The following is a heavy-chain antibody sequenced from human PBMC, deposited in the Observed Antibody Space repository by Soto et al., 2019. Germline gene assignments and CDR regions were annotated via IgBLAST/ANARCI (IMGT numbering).Heavy chain of an antibody. V-gene: IGHV4-30-4*01. D-gene: IGHD2-2*01. CDR1: GGSISSGDYY. CDR2: IYYSGSP. CDR3: AREVAWEYQLPHYYSYGMDV. Sequence: SETLSLTCTVSGGSISSGDYYWSWLRQPPGKGREWIGYIYYSGSPYYNPSLKSPVTISVDTSKNQLSLQLSSVTAAHTALYYCAREVAWEYQLPHYYSYGMDVWVQGTTVTVPS. J-gene: IGHJ6*02.